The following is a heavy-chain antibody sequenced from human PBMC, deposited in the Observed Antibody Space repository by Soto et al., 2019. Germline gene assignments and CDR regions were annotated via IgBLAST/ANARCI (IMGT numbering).Heavy chain of an antibody. CDR2: IYYSGST. Sequence: ASETLSLTCTVSGGSVSSGSYYWSWIRQPPGKGLEWIGYIYYSGSTNYNPSLKSRVTISVDTSKNQFSLKLSSVTAADTAVYYCARYNYGDYDQETRWFDPWGQGTLVTVSS. J-gene: IGHJ5*02. CDR1: GGSVSSGSYY. V-gene: IGHV4-61*01. D-gene: IGHD4-17*01. CDR3: ARYNYGDYDQETRWFDP.